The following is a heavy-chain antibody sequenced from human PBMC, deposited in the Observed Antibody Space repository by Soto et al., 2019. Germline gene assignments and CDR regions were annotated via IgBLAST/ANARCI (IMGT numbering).Heavy chain of an antibody. J-gene: IGHJ4*02. D-gene: IGHD2-2*01. V-gene: IGHV4-38-2*01. CDR3: ASPSSAYCSDTSCYVARFDY. CDR2: IYHSGSP. Sequence: RQPPVKGLEWIGSIYHSGSPYYNPSLKSRVTISLETSRNQFSLKLRSVTAADTAVYFCASPSSAYCSDTSCYVARFDYRRQLILFTV.